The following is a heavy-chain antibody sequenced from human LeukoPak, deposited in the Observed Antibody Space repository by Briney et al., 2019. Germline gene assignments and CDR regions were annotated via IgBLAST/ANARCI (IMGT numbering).Heavy chain of an antibody. CDR2: INPNSGGT. CDR1: GYTFTGYY. D-gene: IGHD1-26*01. V-gene: IGHV1-2*05. CDR3: ARDRFYSATTRMYDCFDP. J-gene: IGHJ5*02. Sequence: GASVKVSCKASGYTFTGYYMHWVRQAPGQGLEWMGRINPNSGGTNYAQKFQGRVTMTRDTSISTAYMELSSLRSDDTDGYYCARDRFYSATTRMYDCFDPWGQGTLVTVSS.